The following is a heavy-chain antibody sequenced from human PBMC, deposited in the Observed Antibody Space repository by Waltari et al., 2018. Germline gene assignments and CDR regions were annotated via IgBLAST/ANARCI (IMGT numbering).Heavy chain of an antibody. CDR2: IYYSGST. V-gene: IGHV4-39*01. D-gene: IGHD6-13*01. CDR3: ATEVSTAAAVSFFDY. J-gene: IGHJ4*02. Sequence: QLQLQESGPGLAKPSETLSLTCTVSGGSISSSSYYWGWIRQPPGKGLEWIGSIYYSGSTYYNPSLKSRVTISVDTSKSQFSLKLSSVTAADTAVYYCATEVSTAAAVSFFDYWGQGTLVTVSS. CDR1: GGSISSSSYY.